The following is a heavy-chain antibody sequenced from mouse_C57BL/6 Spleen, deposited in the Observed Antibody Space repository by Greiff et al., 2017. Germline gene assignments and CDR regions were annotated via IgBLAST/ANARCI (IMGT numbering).Heavy chain of an antibody. V-gene: IGHV5-9-1*02. CDR3: TRGGLGLYYAMDY. J-gene: IGHJ4*01. Sequence: EVNVVESGEGLVKPGGSLKLSCAASGFTFSSYAMSWVRQTPEKRLEWVAYISSGGDYIYYADTVQGRFTISRDNARNTLYLQMSSLKSEDTARYYCTRGGLGLYYAMDYWGQGTSVTVSS. CDR1: GFTFSSYA. CDR2: ISSGGDYI. D-gene: IGHD4-1*01.